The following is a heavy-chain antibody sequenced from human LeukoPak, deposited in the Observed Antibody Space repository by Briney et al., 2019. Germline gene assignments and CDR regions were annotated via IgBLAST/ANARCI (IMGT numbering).Heavy chain of an antibody. CDR3: AKDKSWSGYYGSGSSFDY. CDR2: ISWDGGST. CDR1: GFTFDDYA. J-gene: IGHJ4*02. Sequence: GGSLRLSCAASGFTFDDYAMHWVRQAPGKGLEWVSLISWDGGSTYYADSVKGRFTISRDNSKNSLYLQMNSLRAEDTALYYCAKDKSWSGYYGSGSSFDYWGQGTLVTVSS. D-gene: IGHD3-10*01. V-gene: IGHV3-43D*03.